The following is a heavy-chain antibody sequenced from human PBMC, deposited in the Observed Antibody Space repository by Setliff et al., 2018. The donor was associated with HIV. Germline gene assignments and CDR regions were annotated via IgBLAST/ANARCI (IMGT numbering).Heavy chain of an antibody. Sequence: PGGSLRLSCAASGFTFSSYSMNWVRQAPGKGLEWVSSISSSSSYIYYADSVKGRFTISRDNSNNALYLQMNSLRSDDTGVYYCARGRISAYYYAMDFWGQGTTVTVSS. V-gene: IGHV3-21*01. CDR1: GFTFSSYS. CDR3: ARGRISAYYYAMDF. CDR2: ISSSSSYI. J-gene: IGHJ6*02. D-gene: IGHD2-15*01.